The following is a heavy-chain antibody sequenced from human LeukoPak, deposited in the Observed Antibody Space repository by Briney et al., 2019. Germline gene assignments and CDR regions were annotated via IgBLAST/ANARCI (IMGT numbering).Heavy chain of an antibody. V-gene: IGHV6-1*01. CDR1: GDSVSSNSAA. J-gene: IGHJ6*02. Sequence: SQTLSLTCAISGDSVSSNSAAWNWIRQSPSRGLEWLGRTYYRSKWYNDYAVSVKSRITINPDASKNQFSPQLNSVTPEDTAVYYCARGSDYYYYYGMDVWGQGTTVTVSS. CDR2: TYYRSKWYN. CDR3: ARGSDYYYYYGMDV.